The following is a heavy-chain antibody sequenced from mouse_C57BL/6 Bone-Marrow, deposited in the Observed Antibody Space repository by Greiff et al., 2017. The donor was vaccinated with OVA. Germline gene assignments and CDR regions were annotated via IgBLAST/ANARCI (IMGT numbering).Heavy chain of an antibody. J-gene: IGHJ4*01. CDR1: GFNIKDDY. V-gene: IGHV14-4*01. CDR2: IDPENGDT. Sequence: EVQLQQFGAELVRPGASVKLSCTASGFNIKDDYMHWVKQRPEQGLEWIGWIDPENGDTEYASKFQGKATITADTSSNTAYLQLSSLTSEDTAVYYCTTVGGAMDYWGQGTSVTVSS. CDR3: TTVGGAMDY. D-gene: IGHD1-1*02.